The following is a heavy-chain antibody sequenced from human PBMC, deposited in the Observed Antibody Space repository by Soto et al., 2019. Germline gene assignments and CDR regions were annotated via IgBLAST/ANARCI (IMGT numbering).Heavy chain of an antibody. CDR2: IYYSGST. Sequence: SETLFLTCTVSGGSISSYYWSWIRQPPGKGLEWIGYIYYSGSTNYNPSLKSRVTISVDTSKNQFSLKLSSVTAADTAVYYCARGAEGWELPYYFDYWGQGTLVTVSS. CDR3: ARGAEGWELPYYFDY. V-gene: IGHV4-59*01. D-gene: IGHD1-26*01. CDR1: GGSISSYY. J-gene: IGHJ4*02.